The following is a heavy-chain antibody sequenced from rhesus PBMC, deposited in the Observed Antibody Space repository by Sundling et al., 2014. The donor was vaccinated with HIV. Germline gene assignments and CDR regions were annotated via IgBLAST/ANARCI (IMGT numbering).Heavy chain of an antibody. CDR1: GYTFTDYY. V-gene: IGHV1-111*02. CDR2: VDPKDVKR. J-gene: IGHJ4*01. CDR3: ATVYGGFAFDH. Sequence: EVQLVQSGPEVKKPGASVKISCKASGYTFTDYYLHWVRQAPGQGLEWMGHVDPKDVKRDYAQKFQGRVTFTADTSTDTAYMELSSLRSDDTAVYFCATVYGGFAFDHWGQGVLVTVSS. D-gene: IGHD5-24*01.